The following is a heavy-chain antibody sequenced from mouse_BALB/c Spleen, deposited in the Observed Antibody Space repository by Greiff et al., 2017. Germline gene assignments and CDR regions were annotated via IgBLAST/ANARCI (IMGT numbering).Heavy chain of an antibody. CDR2: IDTSDSYT. V-gene: IGHV1-69*01. CDR3: ARNYGYDGAWFAY. CDR1: GYTFTDYW. D-gene: IGHD2-2*01. J-gene: IGHJ3*01. Sequence: QVQLQQPGAELVMPGASVKMSCKASGYTFTDYWMHWVKQRPGQGLEWIGAIDTSDSYTSYNQKFKGKATLTVDESSSTAYMQLSSLTSEDSAVYYCARNYGYDGAWFAYWGQGTLVTVSA.